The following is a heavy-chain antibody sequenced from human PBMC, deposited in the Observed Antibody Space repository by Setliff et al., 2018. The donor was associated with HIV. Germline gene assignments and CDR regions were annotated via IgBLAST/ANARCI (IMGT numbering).Heavy chain of an antibody. CDR3: ARGGREYDILTGYPRVYYGMDV. J-gene: IGHJ6*02. CDR2: ISGSGGVT. D-gene: IGHD3-9*01. CDR1: GFSFTFYA. V-gene: IGHV3-23*01. Sequence: GGSLRLSCAASGFSFTFYALSWVRQTPGKGLEWISGISGSGGVTYYADSVKGRFTISRDNSKSSLYLQMDSLRAEDTAVYYCARGGREYDILTGYPRVYYGMDVWGQGTTVTVSS.